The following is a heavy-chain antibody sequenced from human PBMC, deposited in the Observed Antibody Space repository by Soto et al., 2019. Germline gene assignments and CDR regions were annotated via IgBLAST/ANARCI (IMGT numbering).Heavy chain of an antibody. CDR1: DVSVSGDY. Sequence: SETLSVACGVPDVSVSGDYWSWIRQPPGKGVKWIGEINYSGSTKFNPSLKSRVTLSIDTSKDQFSLRLSSVTAADTAVYYCARDSGGLRLGESSLYGEKDSFDVWDQGTLVTVSS. V-gene: IGHV4-34*01. CDR2: INYSGST. D-gene: IGHD3-16*02. CDR3: ARDSGGLRLGESSLYGEKDSFDV. J-gene: IGHJ3*01.